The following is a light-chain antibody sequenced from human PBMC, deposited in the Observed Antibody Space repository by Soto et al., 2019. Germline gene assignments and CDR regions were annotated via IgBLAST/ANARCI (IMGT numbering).Light chain of an antibody. CDR1: SSDVANYKY. V-gene: IGLV2-8*01. CDR3: SYLWV. J-gene: IGLJ1*01. CDR2: EVS. Sequence: QSVLTQPPSASGSPGQSVTISCTGTSSDVANYKYVSWYQQHPGKAPKLLIYEVSKRPSGVPYRFSGSKSGNTASLTVSGLQDEDEADYYCSYLWVFGTGTKVTVL.